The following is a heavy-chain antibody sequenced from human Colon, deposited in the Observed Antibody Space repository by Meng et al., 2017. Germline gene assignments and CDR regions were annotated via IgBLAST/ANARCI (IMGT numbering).Heavy chain of an antibody. CDR2: IYHSGST. Sequence: QVQVQAWGPGLVKPSGTLSLTCAVSGDSIRSSNWWSWVRQPPGRGLEWIGEIYHSGSTNYNPSLKNRLSLTVDKSKNQFSLTLHSVTAADTAVYYCARVIYASGNMAHLDCWGQGTLVTVSS. CDR1: GDSIRSSNW. D-gene: IGHD3-10*01. V-gene: IGHV4-4*02. CDR3: ARVIYASGNMAHLDC. J-gene: IGHJ4*02.